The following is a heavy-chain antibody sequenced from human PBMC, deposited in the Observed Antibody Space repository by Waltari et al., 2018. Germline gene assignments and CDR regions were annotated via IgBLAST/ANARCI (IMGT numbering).Heavy chain of an antibody. J-gene: IGHJ4*02. Sequence: EVQLVESGGDLLQPGGSLRLSCVASGFTFSSYAMSWVRQAPGKGLDWVSGISGSGENTYYADSVKGRVTISRDNTRNRLYLQMNSLRAEDTAVYFCAALGRVGVAAAGIRFWGQGTLVAVSS. CDR1: GFTFSSYA. D-gene: IGHD2-15*01. CDR3: AALGRVGVAAAGIRF. V-gene: IGHV3-23*04. CDR2: ISGSGENT.